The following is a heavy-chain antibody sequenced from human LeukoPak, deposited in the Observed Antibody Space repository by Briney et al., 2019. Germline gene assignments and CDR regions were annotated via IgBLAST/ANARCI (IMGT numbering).Heavy chain of an antibody. CDR2: VSGSAGRT. J-gene: IGHJ6*03. CDR3: AKNRGHCVDGVCHNYYYMDV. D-gene: IGHD2-8*02. Sequence: GGSLRLSCAASGFTFSSFAMTWVRQAPGKGLEWVSTVSGSAGRTDYADSVKGRFTISRDNLRNTLYLQMNGLRAEDTAVYYCAKNRGHCVDGVCHNYYYMDVWGRGTTVTVSS. CDR1: GFTFSSFA. V-gene: IGHV3-23*01.